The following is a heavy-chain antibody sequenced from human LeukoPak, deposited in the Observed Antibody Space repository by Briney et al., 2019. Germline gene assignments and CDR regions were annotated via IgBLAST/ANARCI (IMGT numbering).Heavy chain of an antibody. CDR3: ARFRYSSSSSFDY. V-gene: IGHV4-31*03. CDR2: IYYSGST. Sequence: SQTLSLTCTVSGGSISGGGYYWSWIRQHPGKGLEWIGYIYYSGSTYYNPSLKSRVTISVDTSKNQFSLKLSSVTAADTAVYYCARFRYSSSSSFDYWGQGTLVTVSS. CDR1: GGSISGGGYY. D-gene: IGHD6-6*01. J-gene: IGHJ4*02.